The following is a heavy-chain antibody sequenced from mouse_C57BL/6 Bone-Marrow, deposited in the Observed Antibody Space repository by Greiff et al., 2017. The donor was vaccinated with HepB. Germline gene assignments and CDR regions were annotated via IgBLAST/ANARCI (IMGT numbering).Heavy chain of an antibody. CDR2: ISDGGSYT. Sequence: EVQRVESGGGLVKPGGSLKLSCAASGFTFSSYAMSWVRQTPEKRLEWVATISDGGSYTYYPDNVKGRFTISRDNAKNNLYLQMSHLKSEDTAMYYCATLTTLYYYAMDYWGQGTSVTVSS. CDR3: ATLTTLYYYAMDY. V-gene: IGHV5-4*01. D-gene: IGHD2-1*01. CDR1: GFTFSSYA. J-gene: IGHJ4*01.